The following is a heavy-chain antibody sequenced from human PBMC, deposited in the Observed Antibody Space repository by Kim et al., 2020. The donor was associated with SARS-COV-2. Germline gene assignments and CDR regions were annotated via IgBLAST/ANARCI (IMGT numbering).Heavy chain of an antibody. CDR3: AKDRVAVAGTSWFDP. J-gene: IGHJ5*02. V-gene: IGHV3-23*01. Sequence: DSVKGRFTNSRDNSKNTLYLQMNSLRAEDTAVYYCAKDRVAVAGTSWFDPWGQGTLVTVSS. D-gene: IGHD6-19*01.